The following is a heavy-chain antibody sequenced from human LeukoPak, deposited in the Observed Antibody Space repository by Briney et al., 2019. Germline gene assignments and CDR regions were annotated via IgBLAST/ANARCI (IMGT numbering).Heavy chain of an antibody. V-gene: IGHV4-34*01. CDR1: GGSFSGYY. J-gene: IGHJ2*01. CDR2: INHSGST. CDR3: ARASPSSSAASTGHWYFDL. Sequence: SETLSLTCAGYGGSFSGYYWSWIRQPPGKGLEWMGEINHSGSTNYNPSLKSRVTISVDTSKNQFSLKLSSVTAADTAVYYCARASPSSSAASTGHWYFDLWGRGTLVTVSS. D-gene: IGHD6-6*01.